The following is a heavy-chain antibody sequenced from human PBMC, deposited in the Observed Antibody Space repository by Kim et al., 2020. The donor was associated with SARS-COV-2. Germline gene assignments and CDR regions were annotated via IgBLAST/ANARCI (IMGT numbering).Heavy chain of an antibody. Sequence: GGSLRLSCAASGFTFSTYGMHWVRQAPGKGLEWVALISNDGNTKYYADSVKGRFTISRDNSKNTLYLQMNSLRADDTAMYYCAKDPDSSGVGRYLDYWG. J-gene: IGHJ4*01. CDR2: ISNDGNTK. V-gene: IGHV3-30*18. CDR1: GFTFSTYG. D-gene: IGHD3-22*01. CDR3: AKDPDSSGVGRYLDY.